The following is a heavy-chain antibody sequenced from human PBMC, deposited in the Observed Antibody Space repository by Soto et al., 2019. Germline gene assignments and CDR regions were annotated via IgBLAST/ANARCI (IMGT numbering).Heavy chain of an antibody. CDR1: GGTFSSYA. J-gene: IGHJ6*02. V-gene: IGHV1-69*12. D-gene: IGHD2-15*01. CDR3: ARHRRKSCSSGMDV. Sequence: QVQLVQSGAEVKKPGSSVKVSCKASGGTFSSYAISWVRQAPGQGLEWMGGIIPIFGTATYAQKFQCRVTMTADESTSTAFMDRGGLRAEDTAVYYCARHRRKSCSSGMDVWGQGTTVTVSS. CDR2: IIPIFGTA.